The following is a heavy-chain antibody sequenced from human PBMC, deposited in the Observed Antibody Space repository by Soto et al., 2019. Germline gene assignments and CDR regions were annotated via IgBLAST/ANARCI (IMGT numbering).Heavy chain of an antibody. CDR3: ARDHKGGYYYYGMDV. Sequence: VQLVESGGGVVQPGRSLRLSCAASGFTFSSYGMHWVRQAPGKGLEWVSYISSSGSTIYYADSVKGRFTISRDNAKNSLYLQMNSLRAEDTAVYYCARDHKGGYYYYGMDVWGQGTTVTVSS. V-gene: IGHV3-48*03. CDR1: GFTFSSYG. CDR2: ISSSGSTI. J-gene: IGHJ6*02.